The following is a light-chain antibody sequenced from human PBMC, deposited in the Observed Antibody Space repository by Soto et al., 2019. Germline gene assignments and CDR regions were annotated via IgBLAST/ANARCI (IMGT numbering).Light chain of an antibody. CDR1: QSVSSY. J-gene: IGKJ1*01. CDR3: QQRSNWLGT. Sequence: EIVLTQSPATLSLSPGERPTLSCRASQSVSSYLAWYQQKPGQXPRXXIYDASNRATGIPARFSGSGSGTDLTITISSLEPEDFAVYYCQQRSNWLGTFGQGTKVDIK. CDR2: DAS. V-gene: IGKV3-11*01.